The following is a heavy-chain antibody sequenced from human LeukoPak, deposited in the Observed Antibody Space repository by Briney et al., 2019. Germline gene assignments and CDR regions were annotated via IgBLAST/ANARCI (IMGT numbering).Heavy chain of an antibody. D-gene: IGHD2/OR15-2a*01. V-gene: IGHV3-23*01. J-gene: IGHJ6*03. CDR1: GFTFSSYS. Sequence: GGSLRLSCAASGFTFSSYSMNWVRQAPGRGLDWVPSMIATGGTPAYADSVKGRFTISRDNSKNTLYLQMNSLSVEDTAMYYCASQQSFHYYYMDVWGKGTTVTVSS. CDR3: ASQQSFHYYYMDV. CDR2: MIATGGTP.